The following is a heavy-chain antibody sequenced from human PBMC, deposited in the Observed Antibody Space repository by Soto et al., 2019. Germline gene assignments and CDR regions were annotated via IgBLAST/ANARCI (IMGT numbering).Heavy chain of an antibody. CDR1: GFTISGKKY. J-gene: IGHJ3*01. CDR3: ATWHEREHAYDV. V-gene: IGHV3-53*01. CDR2: LYDLDGS. D-gene: IGHD1-1*01. Sequence: DVQLVESGGGLIQPGESLRLSCAAFGFTISGKKYVAWVRQAPGKGLEWVSALYDLDGSFYAASVKGRFTTSSDRSKTTVYLHMNDLRPDDTAVYYCATWHEREHAYDVWGQGTTVTVSS.